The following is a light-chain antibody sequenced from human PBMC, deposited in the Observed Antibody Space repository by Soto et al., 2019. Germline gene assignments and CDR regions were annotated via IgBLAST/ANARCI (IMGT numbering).Light chain of an antibody. V-gene: IGLV2-14*01. CDR1: SSDVGGYNY. CDR3: AAWDDSLSGPV. Sequence: QSALTQPASVSGSPGQSITISCTGTSSDVGGYNYVSWYQHHPGKAPKLMIYEVTNRPSGVSNRFSGSKSGNTASLTISGLRSDDESDYYCAAWDDSLSGPVFGGGTKLTVL. J-gene: IGLJ3*02. CDR2: EVT.